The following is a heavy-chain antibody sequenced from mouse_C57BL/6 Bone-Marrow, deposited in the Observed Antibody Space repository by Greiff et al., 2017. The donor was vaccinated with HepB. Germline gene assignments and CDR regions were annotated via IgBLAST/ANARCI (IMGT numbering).Heavy chain of an antibody. CDR2: IYPGDGDT. CDR1: GYAFSSSW. D-gene: IGHD1-1*01. J-gene: IGHJ1*03. V-gene: IGHV1-82*01. CDR3: ARRVVVDWYFDV. Sequence: VKLMESGPELVKPGASVKISCKASGYAFSSSWMNWVKQRPGKGLEWIGRIYPGDGDTNYNGKFKGKATLTADKSSSTAYMQLSSLTSEDSAVYFCARRVVVDWYFDVWGTGTTVTVSS.